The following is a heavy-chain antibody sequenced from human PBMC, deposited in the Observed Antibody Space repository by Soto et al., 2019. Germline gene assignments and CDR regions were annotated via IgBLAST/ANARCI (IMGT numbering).Heavy chain of an antibody. Sequence: SETLSLTCTVSGGSISSGGYYWSWIRQHPGKGLEWIGYIYYSGSTYYNPSHKSRVTISVDTSKNQFSLKLSSVTAADTAVYYCARARGFGELLFFWFDPWGQGTLVTVSS. J-gene: IGHJ5*02. CDR1: GGSISSGGYY. CDR2: IYYSGST. CDR3: ARARGFGELLFFWFDP. V-gene: IGHV4-31*03. D-gene: IGHD3-10*01.